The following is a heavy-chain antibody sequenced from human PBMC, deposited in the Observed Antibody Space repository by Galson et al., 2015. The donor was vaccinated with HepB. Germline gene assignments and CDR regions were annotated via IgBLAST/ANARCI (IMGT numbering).Heavy chain of an antibody. J-gene: IGHJ3*01. D-gene: IGHD4-11*01. Sequence: PALVKPTQTLTLTCTCSGFSVTNNGVAVAWIRQPPGKALEWLTTIYWDDTKTFSPSLESRLTFTIDSSKNQVVLTLANVDPVDTATYFGAYSQTTVTSAFGSWGPGTMVTVSS. CDR1: GFSVTNNGVA. CDR2: IYWDDTK. CDR3: AYSQTTVTSAFGS. V-gene: IGHV2-5*02.